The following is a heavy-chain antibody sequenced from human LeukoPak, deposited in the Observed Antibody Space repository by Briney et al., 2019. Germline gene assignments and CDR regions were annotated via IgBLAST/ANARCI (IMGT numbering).Heavy chain of an antibody. Sequence: SETLSLTCTVSGGSISSYYRSWIRQPPGKGLEWIGYIYYSGTTNYNPSLKSRVTIAVDTSKNQFSLKLSSVTAADTAVYYCTRMGAAAMYFDYWGQGTLVTVSS. CDR3: TRMGAAAMYFDY. CDR2: IYYSGTT. V-gene: IGHV4-59*01. CDR1: GGSISSYY. D-gene: IGHD6-13*01. J-gene: IGHJ4*02.